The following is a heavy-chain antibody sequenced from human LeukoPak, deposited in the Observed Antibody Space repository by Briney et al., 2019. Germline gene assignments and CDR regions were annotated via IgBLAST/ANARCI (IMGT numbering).Heavy chain of an antibody. D-gene: IGHD1-26*01. J-gene: IGHJ4*02. Sequence: GGSLRLSCAASGFTFSNYWMTWVRQAPGKGLVWVSRITSDGSTTSYADSVKGRFTISRDNAQSTLYLQMNSLIADDTAVYYCARERGSYYFDYWGQGTLVTVSS. V-gene: IGHV3-74*01. CDR2: ITSDGSTT. CDR3: ARERGSYYFDY. CDR1: GFTFSNYW.